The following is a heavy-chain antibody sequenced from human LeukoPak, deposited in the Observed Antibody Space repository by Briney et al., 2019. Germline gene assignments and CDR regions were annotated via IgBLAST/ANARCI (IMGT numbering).Heavy chain of an antibody. CDR2: ISGSGGST. CDR3: AKCRVWGSYRSAFDY. J-gene: IGHJ4*02. CDR1: GFTFSSYA. V-gene: IGHV3-23*01. Sequence: AGGSLRLSCAASGFTFSSYAMSWVRQAPGKGLEWVSAISGSGGSTYYADSVKGRFTISRDNSKNTLYLQMNSLRAEDTAVYYCAKCRVWGSYRSAFDYWGQGTLVTASS. D-gene: IGHD3-16*02.